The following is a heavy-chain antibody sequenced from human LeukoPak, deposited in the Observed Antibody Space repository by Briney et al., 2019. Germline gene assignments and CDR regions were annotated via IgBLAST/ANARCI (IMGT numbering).Heavy chain of an antibody. V-gene: IGHV1-2*02. CDR2: INPNSGGT. D-gene: IGHD1-1*01. Sequence: ASVKVSCTASGYTFTGYYMHWVRQAPGQGLEWMGWINPNSGGTNYAQKFQGRVTMTRDTSISTAYMELRRLRSDDTAVYYCGRAHRTSRAAEIDYWGQGTLVTVSS. CDR1: GYTFTGYY. J-gene: IGHJ4*02. CDR3: GRAHRTSRAAEIDY.